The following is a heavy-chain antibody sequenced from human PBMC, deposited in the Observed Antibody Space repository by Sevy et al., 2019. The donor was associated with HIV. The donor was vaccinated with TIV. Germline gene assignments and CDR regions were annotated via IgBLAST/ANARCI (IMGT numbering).Heavy chain of an antibody. V-gene: IGHV3-48*01. Sequence: GGSLRLSCAASGLTFSTYSMNWVRQAPGKGLEWVSYISSSSSTIYYADSVKGRFTISRDNAKNSLYLQMNSLRAEDTAVYYCASPLPFFNGSVREEFDYWGRGTLVTVSS. CDR2: ISSSSSTI. D-gene: IGHD3-10*01. J-gene: IGHJ4*02. CDR3: ASPLPFFNGSVREEFDY. CDR1: GLTFSTYS.